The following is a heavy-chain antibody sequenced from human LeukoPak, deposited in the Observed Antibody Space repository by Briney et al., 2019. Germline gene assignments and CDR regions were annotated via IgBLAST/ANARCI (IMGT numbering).Heavy chain of an antibody. CDR2: INPNSGGT. CDR1: GYTFTGYY. Sequence: ASVKVSCKASGYTFTGYYMHWVRQAPGQGLEWMGWINPNSGGTNYAQKFQGRVTMTRDTSISTAYMELSRLGSDDTAVYYCARDGCSSTSCLEIYNWFDPWGQGTLVTVSS. D-gene: IGHD2-2*01. J-gene: IGHJ5*02. V-gene: IGHV1-2*02. CDR3: ARDGCSSTSCLEIYNWFDP.